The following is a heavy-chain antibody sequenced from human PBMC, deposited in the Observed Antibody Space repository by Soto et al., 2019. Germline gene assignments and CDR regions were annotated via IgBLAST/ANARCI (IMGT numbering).Heavy chain of an antibody. V-gene: IGHV3-33*01. D-gene: IGHD5-12*01. CDR1: GFTFSSYG. Sequence: GGSLRLSCAASGFTFSSYGMHWVRQAPGKGLEWVAVIWYDGSNKYYADSVKGRFTISRDNSKNTLYLQMNSLRAEDTAVYYCARDPIDYIVATISNYYYYMDVWGKGTTVTVSS. J-gene: IGHJ6*03. CDR3: ARDPIDYIVATISNYYYYMDV. CDR2: IWYDGSNK.